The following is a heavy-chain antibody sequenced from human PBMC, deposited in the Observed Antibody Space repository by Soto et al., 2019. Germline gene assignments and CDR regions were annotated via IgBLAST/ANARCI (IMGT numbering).Heavy chain of an antibody. CDR2: IWYDGSNK. CDR1: GFTFSSYG. CDR3: ARTETYDSSGPINY. J-gene: IGHJ4*02. D-gene: IGHD3-22*01. Sequence: LRLSCAASGFTFSSYGMHWVRQAPGKGLEWVAVIWYDGSNKYYADSVKGRFTISRDNSKNTLYLQMNSLRAEDTAVYYCARTETYDSSGPINYWGQGTLVTVSS. V-gene: IGHV3-33*01.